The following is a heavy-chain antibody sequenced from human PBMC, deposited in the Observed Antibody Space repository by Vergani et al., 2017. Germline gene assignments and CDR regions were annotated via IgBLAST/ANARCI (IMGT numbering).Heavy chain of an antibody. CDR3: ARDSRGELNWFDP. J-gene: IGHJ5*02. V-gene: IGHV3-7*01. Sequence: DVQLLQSGGDLVQPGGSLKLSCVASGFTFSTHAMSWVRQTPGKGLEWVANIKQDGSEKYYVDSVKGRFTISRDNAKNSLYLQMNSLRAEDTAVYYCARDSRGELNWFDPWGQGTLVTVSS. CDR1: GFTFSTHA. D-gene: IGHD3-10*01. CDR2: IKQDGSEK.